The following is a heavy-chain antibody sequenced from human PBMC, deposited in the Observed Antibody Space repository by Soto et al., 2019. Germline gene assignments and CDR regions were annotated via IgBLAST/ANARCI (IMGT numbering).Heavy chain of an antibody. V-gene: IGHV3-74*01. J-gene: IGHJ6*02. CDR3: AQLGMGTGRYYYYYGMVV. D-gene: IGHD3-16*01. Sequence: GGSLRLSCEASGFTFSSYWMHWVRQAPGKGLVWVSRINSDGSSTSYADSVKGRFTISRDNAKNTLYLQMNSLRAEDTAVYYCAQLGMGTGRYYYYYGMVVWVQGTTVTVSS. CDR1: GFTFSSYW. CDR2: INSDGSST.